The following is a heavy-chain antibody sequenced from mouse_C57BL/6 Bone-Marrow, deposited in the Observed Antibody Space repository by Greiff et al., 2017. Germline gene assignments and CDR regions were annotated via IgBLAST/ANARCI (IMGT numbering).Heavy chain of an antibody. J-gene: IGHJ3*01. CDR1: GYAFSSSW. CDR2: SYPGDGAT. CDR3: ARGGYDAWFAY. Sequence: VQLQQSGPELVKPGASVKISCKASGYAFSSSWMNWVKQRHGTGLEWIGRSYPGDGATNYNGKFKGKATLTADQSSSTAYMQLSSLTSEDSAVYFCARGGYDAWFAYWGQGTLVTVSA. V-gene: IGHV1-82*01. D-gene: IGHD2-2*01.